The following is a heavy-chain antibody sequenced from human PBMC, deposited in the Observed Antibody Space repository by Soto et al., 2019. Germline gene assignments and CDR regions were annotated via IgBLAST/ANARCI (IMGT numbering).Heavy chain of an antibody. V-gene: IGHV1-46*01. CDR2: INPMGGST. J-gene: IGHJ4*02. CDR3: ARIRFLEWLLYGDY. CDR1: GYTFINYY. D-gene: IGHD3-3*01. Sequence: GASVKVSCKASGYTFINYYIHWVRQAPGQGLEWMAIINPMGGSTNYAQEFQGRVTLTSDTSTSTVYMELSSLRFEDTALFYCARIRFLEWLLYGDYWGQGTLVTVSS.